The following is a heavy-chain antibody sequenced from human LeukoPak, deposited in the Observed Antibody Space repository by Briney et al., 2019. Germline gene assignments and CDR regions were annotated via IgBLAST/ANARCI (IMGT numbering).Heavy chain of an antibody. CDR2: MYSSGNS. CDR3: ARDRLSSWYGRLVPASFDY. D-gene: IGHD6-13*01. CDR1: GGSISRGSYC. V-gene: IGHV4-61*02. Sequence: SETLSLTCTVSGGSISRGSYCWSCIRQPAGKALEWIGRMYSSGNSYYNPSLKSRVFISANTSKNHFSLKLTSVTAADTAVFYCARDRLSSWYGRLVPASFDYWGQGTLVTVSS. J-gene: IGHJ4*02.